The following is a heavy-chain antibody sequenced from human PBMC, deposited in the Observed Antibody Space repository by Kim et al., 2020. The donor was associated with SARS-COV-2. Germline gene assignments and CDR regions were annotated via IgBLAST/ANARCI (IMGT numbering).Heavy chain of an antibody. CDR3: VRTAPRSGWSFDY. Sequence: GGSLRLSCAVSGFTVNGNFMSWVRQAPGKGLEWVSIIYSGETTHYAESVKGRFLISRDISKNTLHLQLNSLRVDDAGVYYCVRTAPRSGWSFDYWGQGTL. CDR1: GFTVNGNF. CDR2: IYSGETT. J-gene: IGHJ4*02. V-gene: IGHV3-66*01. D-gene: IGHD6-13*01.